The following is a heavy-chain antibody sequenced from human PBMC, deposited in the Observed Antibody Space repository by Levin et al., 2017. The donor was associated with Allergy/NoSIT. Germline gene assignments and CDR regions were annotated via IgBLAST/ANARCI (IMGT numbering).Heavy chain of an antibody. CDR3: ARAIAARPWLIA. CDR1: GYTFTSYD. V-gene: IGHV1-8*01. Sequence: GESLKISCKASGYTFTSYDINWVRQATGQGLEWMGWMNPNSGNTGYAQKFQGRVTMTRNTSISTTYMELSSLRSEDTAVYYCARAIAARPWLIAWGQGTLVTVSS. CDR2: MNPNSGNT. D-gene: IGHD6-6*01. J-gene: IGHJ5*02.